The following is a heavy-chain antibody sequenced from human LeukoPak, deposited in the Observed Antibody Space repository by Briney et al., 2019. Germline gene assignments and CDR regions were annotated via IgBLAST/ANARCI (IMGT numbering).Heavy chain of an antibody. D-gene: IGHD5-12*01. CDR2: INPNSGGT. CDR1: RYTFTGYY. Sequence: ASVKVSCQASRYTFTGYYMHWVRQAPGQGLEWMGWINPNSGGTNYAQKFQGRVAMTRDTSISTAYMELSRLRSDDTAVYYCARDRAVATIGGVDYWGQGTLVTVSS. CDR3: ARDRAVATIGGVDY. J-gene: IGHJ4*02. V-gene: IGHV1-2*02.